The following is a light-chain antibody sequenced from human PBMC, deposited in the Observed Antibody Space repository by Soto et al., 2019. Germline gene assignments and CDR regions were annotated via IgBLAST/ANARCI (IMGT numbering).Light chain of an antibody. CDR3: CSYAGSDTLYV. CDR2: DVN. J-gene: IGLJ1*01. V-gene: IGLV2-23*02. CDR1: SSDVGSYNF. Sequence: QSALTQPASVSGSPGQSITISCTGSSSDVGSYNFVSWYQQHPGKAPKLMIYDVNKRPSGVSNRFSGSKSGNTASLTISGLQAEDEADYYCCSYAGSDTLYVFGTGTQLTVL.